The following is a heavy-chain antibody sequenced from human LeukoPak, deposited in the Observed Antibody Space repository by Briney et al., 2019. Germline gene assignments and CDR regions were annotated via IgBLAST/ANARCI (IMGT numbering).Heavy chain of an antibody. J-gene: IGHJ4*02. D-gene: IGHD3-16*02. CDR1: GFTFSSYW. CDR2: INSDGSST. CDR3: ASEGLRLAELSYDY. Sequence: GGSLRLSCAASGFTFSSYWMHWVRQAPGKGLVWVSRINSDGSSTSYADSVKGRFTISRDNAKNTLYLQMNSLRAEDTAVYYCASEGLRLAELSYDYWGQGTPVTVSS. V-gene: IGHV3-74*01.